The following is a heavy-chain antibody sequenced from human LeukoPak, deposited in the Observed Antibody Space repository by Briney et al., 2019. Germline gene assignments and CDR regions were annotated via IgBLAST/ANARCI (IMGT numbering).Heavy chain of an antibody. D-gene: IGHD3-10*01. CDR2: VYPGDSDS. Sequence: GESLEISCKGSGYSFTDYWIAWVRQMPGKGLEWMGLVYPGDSDSRYNPSFRGQVTISVDKANSTAYLQWNSLKASDTAIYYCARHSPGWMVRPYCFDSWGQGTLVTVSS. J-gene: IGHJ4*02. CDR1: GYSFTDYW. CDR3: ARHSPGWMVRPYCFDS. V-gene: IGHV5-51*01.